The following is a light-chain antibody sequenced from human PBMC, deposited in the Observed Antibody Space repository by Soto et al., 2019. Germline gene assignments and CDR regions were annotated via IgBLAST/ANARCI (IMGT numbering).Light chain of an antibody. V-gene: IGKV4-1*01. J-gene: IGKJ5*01. CDR1: QSVLFTSNKKNY. CDR3: QQYYSLIT. CDR2: WAS. Sequence: DIVLTPSPDSLAVSMGERATINCKSSQSVLFTSNKKNYLAWYQQKPGQPPKLLIYWASLRESGVPDRFSGSGSGTDFTLTISSLQAEDVAVYYCQQYYSLITFGQGTRLEIK.